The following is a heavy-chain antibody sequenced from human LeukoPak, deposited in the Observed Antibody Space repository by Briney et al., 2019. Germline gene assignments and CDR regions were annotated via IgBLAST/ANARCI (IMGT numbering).Heavy chain of an antibody. Sequence: SGGSLRLSCAASGFTFSSYTMNWVRQAPGKGLEWVGRILGKGSGGTTDYAAPVQGRFTISRDDSKDTVYLEMNSLKTEDTAVYYCSWIRGALGFYFMDVWGKGTTVTISS. D-gene: IGHD3-10*01. J-gene: IGHJ6*03. CDR1: GFTFSSYT. CDR3: SWIRGALGFYFMDV. V-gene: IGHV3-15*01. CDR2: ILGKGSGGTT.